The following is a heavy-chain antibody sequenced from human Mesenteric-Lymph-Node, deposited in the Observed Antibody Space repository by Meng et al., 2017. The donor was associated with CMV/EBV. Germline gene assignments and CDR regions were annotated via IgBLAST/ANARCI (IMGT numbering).Heavy chain of an antibody. CDR2: IIPILGIT. J-gene: IGHJ4*02. Sequence: SVKVSCKASGGTFNRDTINWVRQAPGQGLEWMGGIIPILGITNYAQKFQGRVTIIAHKSTSTAYMELSSLTSEDTAVYYCARGSFRRDLSDTKFDYWGQGTLVTVSS. V-gene: IGHV1-69*10. CDR1: GGTFNRDT. D-gene: IGHD2-8*01. CDR3: ARGSFRRDLSDTKFDY.